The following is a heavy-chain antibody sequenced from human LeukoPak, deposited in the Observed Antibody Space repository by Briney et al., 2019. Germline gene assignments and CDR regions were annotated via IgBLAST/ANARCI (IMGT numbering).Heavy chain of an antibody. V-gene: IGHV3-21*01. CDR3: ARGSRGD. J-gene: IGHJ4*02. Sequence: GGSLRLSCAASGFIFSNYAMTWVRQAPGKGLEWVSSISSSSSYIYYADSVKGRFTISRDNAKNSLYLQMNSLRAEDTAVYYCARGSRGDWGQGTLVTVSS. D-gene: IGHD3-10*01. CDR2: ISSSSSYI. CDR1: GFIFSNYA.